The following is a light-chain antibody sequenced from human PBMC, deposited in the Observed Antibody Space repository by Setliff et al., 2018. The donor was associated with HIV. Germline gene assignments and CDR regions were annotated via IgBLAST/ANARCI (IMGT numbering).Light chain of an antibody. CDR2: GAV. CDR1: QSVGTN. V-gene: IGKV3-11*01. Sequence: EIVLTQSPVTLSLSPGERATLSCRASQSVGTNLAWYQQRPGLAPRLLMYGAVYRASGIPARFSGSGSGTDFTLTISSLEPEDFAVYYCQQRTNWPPGGTFGPGTKMDIK. J-gene: IGKJ1*01. CDR3: QQRTNWPPGGT.